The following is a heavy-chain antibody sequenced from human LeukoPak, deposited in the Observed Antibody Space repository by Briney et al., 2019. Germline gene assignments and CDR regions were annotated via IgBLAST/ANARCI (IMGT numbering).Heavy chain of an antibody. J-gene: IGHJ3*02. Sequence: GESLKISCKGSRYSFTSYWIGWVRQMPGKGLEWMGIIYPGDSDTRYSPSFQGQVTISADKSISTAYLQWSSLKALDTAMYYCARPQTNWKWAAFDIWGQGTMVTVSS. CDR3: ARPQTNWKWAAFDI. D-gene: IGHD1-1*01. CDR2: IYPGDSDT. V-gene: IGHV5-51*01. CDR1: RYSFTSYW.